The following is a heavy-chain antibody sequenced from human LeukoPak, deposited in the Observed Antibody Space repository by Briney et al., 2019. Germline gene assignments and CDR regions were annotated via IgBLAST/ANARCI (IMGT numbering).Heavy chain of an antibody. CDR1: GDSVSSNSAA. J-gene: IGHJ6*03. CDR3: AREVVVVCSSTSCYTDYYYMDV. D-gene: IGHD2-2*02. CDR2: TYYRSKWYN. V-gene: IGHV6-1*01. Sequence: SQTLSLTCAISGDSVSSNSAAWNWIRQSPSRGLEWLGRTYYRSKWYNDYAVSVKSRITNNPDTSKNQFSLQLNSVTPEDTAVYYCAREVVVVCSSTSCYTDYYYMDVWGKGTTVTVPS.